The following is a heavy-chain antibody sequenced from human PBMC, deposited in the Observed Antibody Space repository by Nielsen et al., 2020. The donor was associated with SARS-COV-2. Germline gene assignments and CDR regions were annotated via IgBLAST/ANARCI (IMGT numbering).Heavy chain of an antibody. CDR1: GFTFSSYA. CDR2: ISGSGGST. Sequence: GESLKISCAASGFTFSSYAMSWVRQAPGKGLEWVSAISGSGGSTYYADSVKGRFTISRDNSKNTLYLQMNSLRAEDTAVYYCAKDDGYSSGGDAFDIWGQGTMVTVSS. D-gene: IGHD6-19*01. CDR3: AKDDGYSSGGDAFDI. V-gene: IGHV3-23*01. J-gene: IGHJ3*02.